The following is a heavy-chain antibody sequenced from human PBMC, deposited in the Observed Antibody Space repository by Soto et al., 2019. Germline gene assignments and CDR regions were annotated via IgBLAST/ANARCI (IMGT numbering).Heavy chain of an antibody. CDR1: GFTFSSFW. V-gene: IGHV3-7*01. CDR3: ARHYCSGGTCLFAP. J-gene: IGHJ5*02. CDR2: IKQDGSEK. D-gene: IGHD2-15*01. Sequence: EVQLVESGGGLVQPGGSLRLSCAASGFTFSSFWMTWVRQAPGKGLEWVAKIKQDGSEKYYVDSVKGRFTISRDNAKNSLYLQMISLRVEDTAVYYCARHYCSGGTCLFAPWGLGTLVTVSS.